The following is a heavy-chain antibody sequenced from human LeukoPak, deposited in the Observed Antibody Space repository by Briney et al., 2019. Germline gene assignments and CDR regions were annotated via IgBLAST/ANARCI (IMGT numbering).Heavy chain of an antibody. CDR1: GFTFSSYG. CDR2: IRYDGSNK. CDR3: AKTHRVDYGGNGPFGY. V-gene: IGHV3-30*02. Sequence: GGSLRLSCAASGFTFSSYGMHWVRQAPGKGLGWVAFIRYDGSNKYYADSVKGRFTISRDNSKNTPYLQMNSLRAEDTAVYYCAKTHRVDYGGNGPFGYWGQGTLVTVSS. J-gene: IGHJ4*02. D-gene: IGHD4-23*01.